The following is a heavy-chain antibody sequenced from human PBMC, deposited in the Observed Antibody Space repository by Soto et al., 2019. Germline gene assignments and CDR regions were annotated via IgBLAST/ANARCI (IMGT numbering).Heavy chain of an antibody. Sequence: PSETLSLTCTVSGGSISSGDYYWSWIRQPPGKGLEWIGYIYYSGSTYYNPSLKSRVTISVDTSKNQFSLKLSSVTAADTAVYYCARGIQLWNYYYYGMDVWGQGTTVTVSS. V-gene: IGHV4-30-4*01. CDR3: ARGIQLWNYYYYGMDV. J-gene: IGHJ6*02. CDR1: GGSISSGDYY. D-gene: IGHD5-18*01. CDR2: IYYSGST.